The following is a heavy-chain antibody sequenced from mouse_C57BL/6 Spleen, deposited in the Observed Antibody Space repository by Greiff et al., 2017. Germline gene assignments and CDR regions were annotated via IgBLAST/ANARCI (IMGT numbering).Heavy chain of an antibody. V-gene: IGHV2-5*01. CDR1: GFSLTSYG. J-gene: IGHJ4*01. D-gene: IGHD3-3*01. CDR3: AKNRDSSYAMDY. CDR2: IWRGGST. Sequence: VQLQESGPGLVQPSQSLSITCTVSGFSLTSYGVHWVRQSPGKGLEWLGVIWRGGSTDYNAAFMSRLSITKDNSKSQVFFKMNSLQADDTAIYYCAKNRDSSYAMDYWGQGTSVTVSS.